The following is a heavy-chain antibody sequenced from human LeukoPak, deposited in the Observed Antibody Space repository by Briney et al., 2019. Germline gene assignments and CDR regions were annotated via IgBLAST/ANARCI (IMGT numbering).Heavy chain of an antibody. CDR2: ISTSSSYI. J-gene: IGHJ3*02. CDR3: ARSGAYYDSSGYYSQDDAFDI. CDR1: GFTFSSYS. Sequence: GGSLRLSCTASGFTFSSYSMNWVRQAPGKGLEWVSSISTSSSYIYYADSVKGRFTISRDNARNSLYLQMNTLRAEDTAVYYCARSGAYYDSSGYYSQDDAFDIWGQGTMVTVSS. V-gene: IGHV3-21*01. D-gene: IGHD3-22*01.